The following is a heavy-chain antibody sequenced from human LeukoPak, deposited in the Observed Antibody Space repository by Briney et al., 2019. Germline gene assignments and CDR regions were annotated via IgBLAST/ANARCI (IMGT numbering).Heavy chain of an antibody. J-gene: IGHJ4*02. V-gene: IGHV4-59*08. CDR3: AASITIFGGYYFDY. CDR1: GGSISSYY. D-gene: IGHD3-3*01. Sequence: SETLSLACTVSGGSISSYYWSWIRQPPGKGLEWIGYIYYSGSTNYNPSLKSRVTISVDTSKNQFSLKLSSVTAADTAVYYCAASITIFGGYYFDYWGQGTLVTVSS. CDR2: IYYSGST.